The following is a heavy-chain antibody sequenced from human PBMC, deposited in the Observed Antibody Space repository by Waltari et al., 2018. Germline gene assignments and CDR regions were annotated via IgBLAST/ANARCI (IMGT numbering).Heavy chain of an antibody. V-gene: IGHV3-30-3*01. Sequence: QCPGKGLEWVAVISYDGSNKYYADSVKGRFTISRDNSKNTLYLQMNSLRAEDTAVYYCARDLSGSNTGIWGQGTMVTVSS. CDR3: ARDLSGSNTGI. J-gene: IGHJ3*02. CDR2: ISYDGSNK. D-gene: IGHD1-26*01.